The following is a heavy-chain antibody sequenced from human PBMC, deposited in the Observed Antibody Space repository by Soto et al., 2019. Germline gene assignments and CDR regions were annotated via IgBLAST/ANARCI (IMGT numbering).Heavy chain of an antibody. V-gene: IGHV3-48*03. J-gene: IGHJ6*02. CDR1: GFTFSSYE. CDR2: ISSSGSTI. Sequence: EVQLVESGGGLVQPGGSLRLSCAASGFTFSSYEMNWVRQAPGKGLEWVSYISSSGSTIYYADSVKGRFTISRDNAKNSLYLQMNSLRAEDTAGYYCARDRIAARHYYYYYGMDVWGQGTTVTVSS. D-gene: IGHD6-6*01. CDR3: ARDRIAARHYYYYYGMDV.